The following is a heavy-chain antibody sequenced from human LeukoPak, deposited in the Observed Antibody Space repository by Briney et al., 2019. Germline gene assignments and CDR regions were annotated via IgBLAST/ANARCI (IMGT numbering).Heavy chain of an antibody. CDR2: MNPNSGNT. CDR1: GYTFTSYD. V-gene: IGHV1-8*01. D-gene: IGHD3-3*01. J-gene: IGHJ6*02. Sequence: ASVKVSCKASGYTFTSYDINWVRQATGQGLEWMGWMNPNSGNTGYAQKFQGRVTMTRNTSISTAYMELSSLRTEDTAVYYCARRYYDFWSGYYMDVWGQGTTVTVSS. CDR3: ARRYYDFWSGYYMDV.